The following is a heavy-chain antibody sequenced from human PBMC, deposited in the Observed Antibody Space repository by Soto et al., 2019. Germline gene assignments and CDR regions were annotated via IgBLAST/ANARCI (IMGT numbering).Heavy chain of an antibody. CDR2: INSDGSST. CDR1: GFTFSSYW. Sequence: EVQLVESGGGLVQPGGSLRLSCAASGFTFSSYWMHWVRQAPGKGLVWVSRINSDGSSTSYADSVKGRFTISRDNAKNTLDRQVNSLRAEDTAVYYCARVGAYYGSGSYYAHFDYWGQGTLVTVSS. D-gene: IGHD3-10*01. CDR3: ARVGAYYGSGSYYAHFDY. V-gene: IGHV3-74*01. J-gene: IGHJ4*02.